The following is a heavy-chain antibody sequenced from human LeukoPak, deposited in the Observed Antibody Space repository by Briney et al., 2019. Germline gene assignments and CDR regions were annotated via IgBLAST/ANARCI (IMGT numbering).Heavy chain of an antibody. D-gene: IGHD6-19*01. CDR1: GYTFTGYC. J-gene: IGHJ4*02. CDR3: ARDSGMYSSGWYSPRFDY. Sequence: ASVKVSCKASGYTFTGYCMHWVRQAPGQGLEWMGWINPNSGGTNYAQKFQGRVTMTRDTSISTAYMELSRLRSDDTAVYYCARDSGMYSSGWYSPRFDYWGQGTLVTVSS. V-gene: IGHV1-2*02. CDR2: INPNSGGT.